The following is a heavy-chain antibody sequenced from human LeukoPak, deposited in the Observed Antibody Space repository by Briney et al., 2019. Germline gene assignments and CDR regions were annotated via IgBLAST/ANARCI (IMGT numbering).Heavy chain of an antibody. D-gene: IGHD7-27*01. J-gene: IGHJ3*02. V-gene: IGHV3-21*01. CDR3: ARIRESLGLGAFDI. CDR2: ISSSSTHI. Sequence: GGSLRLSCAASGFTLSSYSMNWVRQAPGKGLEWVSYISSSSTHIYYADSVKGRFTISRDNARNSLYLQMNSLRAEDSALYYCARIRESLGLGAFDIWGQGTMVTVSS. CDR1: GFTLSSYS.